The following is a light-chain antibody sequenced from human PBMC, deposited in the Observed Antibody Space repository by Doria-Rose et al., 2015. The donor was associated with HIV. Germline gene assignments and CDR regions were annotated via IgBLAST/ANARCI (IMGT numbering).Light chain of an antibody. J-gene: IGKJ1*01. CDR3: QQYGSSPGA. CDR1: QSVRSSY. V-gene: IGKV3-20*01. CDR2: GAS. Sequence: LALSPVERATLSCRASQSVRSSYLAWHQQKPGQAPRLLIYGASSRATGIPDRFSGSGSGTDFTLTISGLEPEDFAVYYCQQYGSSPGAFGQGTKGEIK.